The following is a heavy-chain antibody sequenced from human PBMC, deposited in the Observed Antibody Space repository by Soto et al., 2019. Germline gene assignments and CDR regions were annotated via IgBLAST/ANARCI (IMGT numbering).Heavy chain of an antibody. Sequence: EVQLLESGGGLVQPGGSLRLYCAASEFTFSSYAMSWVRQAPGKGLEWVSAISGTGGTTYYADSVKGRFTISRDNSRNTLHLQMNSLRAEDTAIYYCAKFFVETGGSSGWPWSFHFWGQGTLVTVSS. CDR1: EFTFSSYA. D-gene: IGHD6-25*01. V-gene: IGHV3-23*01. CDR3: AKFFVETGGSSGWPWSFHF. CDR2: ISGTGGTT. J-gene: IGHJ4*02.